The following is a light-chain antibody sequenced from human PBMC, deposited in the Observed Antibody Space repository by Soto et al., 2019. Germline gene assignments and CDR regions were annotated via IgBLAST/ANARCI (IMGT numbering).Light chain of an antibody. V-gene: IGKV1-33*01. J-gene: IGKJ5*01. CDR3: QQSNDLVS. CDR1: QDINNY. CDR2: DAS. Sequence: DIHMTQSPSSLSASVGNIFTITCQASQDINNYVNWYQQKPGKAPKLLIFDASTLKTGVPSSLSGSASGTDFSFTISSLTPEDTATYYCQQSNDLVSFGQGTRLEIK.